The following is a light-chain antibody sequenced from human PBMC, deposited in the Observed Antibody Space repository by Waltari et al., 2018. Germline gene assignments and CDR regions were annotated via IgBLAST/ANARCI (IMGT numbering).Light chain of an antibody. V-gene: IGKV3-20*01. CDR1: QSVSSNY. CDR2: GAS. CDR3: QQYGRSPLT. Sequence: EIVLTQSPGTLSLSPGDRATLSCRASQSVSSNYLAWYQQKPVQAPRLLIYGASSRATGIPDKFSGSGSGTDFTLTINRLEPEDFAVYYCQQYGRSPLTFGGGTKVEIK. J-gene: IGKJ4*01.